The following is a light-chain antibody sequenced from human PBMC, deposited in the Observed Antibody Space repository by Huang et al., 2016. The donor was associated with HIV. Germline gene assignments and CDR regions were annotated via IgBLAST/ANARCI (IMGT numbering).Light chain of an antibody. CDR3: QQYYNTPLT. J-gene: IGKJ4*01. Sequence: DIVMTQSPESLAVSLGERATINCKSSQRVLYNSNNKNYLAWYKQKPGQPPEWLIKWASTRESGVPDRFSGSGSGTDFTLTISGLQTEDVAVYYCQQYYNTPLTFGGGTKVEIK. CDR1: QRVLYNSNNKNY. V-gene: IGKV4-1*01. CDR2: WAS.